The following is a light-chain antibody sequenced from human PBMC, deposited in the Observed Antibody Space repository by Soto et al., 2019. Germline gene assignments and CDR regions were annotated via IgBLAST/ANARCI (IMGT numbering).Light chain of an antibody. J-gene: IGLJ1*01. Sequence: QSALTQPASVSGSPGQSITISCTGTSGDIGSYNRVSWYQQHPGKAPKLIIYEVTDRPSGVSNRFSGAKSGNTASLTISGLQAEEEAEYYCSSYPNIHTRARVFGTGTKVTVL. CDR3: SSYPNIHTRARV. V-gene: IGLV2-14*01. CDR1: SGDIGSYNR. CDR2: EVT.